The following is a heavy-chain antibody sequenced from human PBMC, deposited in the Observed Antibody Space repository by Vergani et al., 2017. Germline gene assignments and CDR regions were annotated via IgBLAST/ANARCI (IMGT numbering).Heavy chain of an antibody. CDR2: INHSGST. J-gene: IGHJ4*02. V-gene: IGHV4-34*01. Sequence: QVQLQQWGAGLLKPSETLSLTCAVYGGSFSGYYWSWIRQPPGKGLEWIGEINHSGSTNYNPSLKSRGTISVDTSKNQFSLKLSSVTAADTAVYYCARRRIPLRGALDYWGQGTLVTVSS. D-gene: IGHD2-15*01. CDR3: ARRRIPLRGALDY. CDR1: GGSFSGYY.